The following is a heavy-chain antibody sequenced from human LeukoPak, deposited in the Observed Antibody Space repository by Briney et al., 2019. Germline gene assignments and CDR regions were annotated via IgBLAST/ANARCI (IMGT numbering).Heavy chain of an antibody. CDR2: INPSGGST. CDR1: GYTFTSYY. V-gene: IGHV1-46*01. D-gene: IGHD3-22*01. CDR3: AKWNYDSGGYSNYFDP. J-gene: IGHJ5*02. Sequence: ASVKVSCKASGYTFTSYYMHWVRQAPGQGLEWMGIINPSGGSTSYAQKFQGRVTMTTDTSTSTAYMELRSLRSDDTAVYFCAKWNYDSGGYSNYFDPWGQGTLVTVSS.